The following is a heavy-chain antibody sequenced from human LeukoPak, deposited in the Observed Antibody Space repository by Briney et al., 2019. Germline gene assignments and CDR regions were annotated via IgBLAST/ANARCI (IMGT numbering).Heavy chain of an antibody. CDR1: GGSFSGYY. CDR3: ARGRWQQLVHIYAFDI. Sequence: SSETLSLTCAVYGGSFSGYYWSWIRQPPGKGLEWIGEINHSGSTNYNPSLKSRVTISVDTSKNQFSLKLSSVTAADTAVYYCARGRWQQLVHIYAFDIWGQGTMVTVSS. J-gene: IGHJ3*02. D-gene: IGHD6-13*01. CDR2: INHSGST. V-gene: IGHV4-34*01.